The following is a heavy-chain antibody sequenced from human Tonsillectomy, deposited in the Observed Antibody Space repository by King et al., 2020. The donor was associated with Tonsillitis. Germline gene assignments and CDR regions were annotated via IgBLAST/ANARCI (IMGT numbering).Heavy chain of an antibody. Sequence: VQLVESGGGLIQPGGSLRLSCAVSGFTVSSNFMNWVRQAPGKGLEWVSLISIGGSTYYADSVRGRFTISRDNSKNTLYLQMNSLRAEDTAVYYCARVAHDYYDCWRFDYWGQGTLVTVSS. J-gene: IGHJ4*02. V-gene: IGHV3-53*01. D-gene: IGHD3-3*01. CDR3: ARVAHDYYDCWRFDY. CDR1: GFTVSSNF. CDR2: ISIGGST.